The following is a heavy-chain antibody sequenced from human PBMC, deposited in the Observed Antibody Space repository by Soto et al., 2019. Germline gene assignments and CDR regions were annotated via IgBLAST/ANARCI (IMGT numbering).Heavy chain of an antibody. D-gene: IGHD6-13*01. V-gene: IGHV3-9*01. CDR1: GFTFDDDA. J-gene: IGHJ6*02. CDR3: AKDSSLYTKGDHGRYGMDV. CDR2: SSWNSGSI. Sequence: EVQLVESGGGLVQPGRSLRLSCAASGFTFDDDAMHWFRQAPGKGLEWVSGSSWNSGSIGYQDSVKGRFTISRDNAKNSLYLQMNSLRSEDTAWYYGAKDSSLYTKGDHGRYGMDVWCQGTTVTVSS.